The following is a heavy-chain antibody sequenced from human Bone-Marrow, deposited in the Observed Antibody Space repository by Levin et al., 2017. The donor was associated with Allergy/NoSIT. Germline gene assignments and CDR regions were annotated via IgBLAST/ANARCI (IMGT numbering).Heavy chain of an antibody. D-gene: IGHD3-10*01. CDR3: ARGGNLYSFGSGRSFHH. Sequence: NASETLSLTCTVSGGSVSSDTFYWNWIRQPPGKGLEWIGFIYYTGSTSYNPSLKSRVTISVDTSSNQFSLNLSSVTAADTAVYYCARGGNLYSFGSGRSFHHWGRGTLVTVSS. CDR1: GGSVSSDTFY. CDR2: IYYTGST. V-gene: IGHV4-61*01. J-gene: IGHJ1*01.